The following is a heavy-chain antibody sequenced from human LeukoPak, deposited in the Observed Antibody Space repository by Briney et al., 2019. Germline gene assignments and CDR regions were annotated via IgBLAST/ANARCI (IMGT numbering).Heavy chain of an antibody. CDR3: ARHGYYYDSSGYLSY. J-gene: IGHJ4*02. D-gene: IGHD3-22*01. Sequence: GESLKISCKGSGYSFTSYWIAWVRQMPGKGLEWMGIIYPGDSDTRYSPSFQGQVTISADKSISTAYLQWSSLKASDTAMYYSARHGYYYDSSGYLSYWGQGTLVTVSS. V-gene: IGHV5-51*01. CDR2: IYPGDSDT. CDR1: GYSFTSYW.